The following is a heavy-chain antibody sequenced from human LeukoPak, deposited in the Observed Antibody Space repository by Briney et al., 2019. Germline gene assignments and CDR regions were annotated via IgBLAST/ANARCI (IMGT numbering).Heavy chain of an antibody. CDR2: IYYTGTT. CDR1: GGSISGSY. J-gene: IGHJ3*01. D-gene: IGHD3-3*02. V-gene: IGHV4-59*01. Sequence: SETLSLTCTVSGGSISGSYWSWIRQPPGKGLEWIAYIYYTGTTSYNPSLKSRVTISVDTSKNQFSLKLKSVAAADTAVYYCARELGRAFDLWGQGTVVTVSS. CDR3: ARELGRAFDL.